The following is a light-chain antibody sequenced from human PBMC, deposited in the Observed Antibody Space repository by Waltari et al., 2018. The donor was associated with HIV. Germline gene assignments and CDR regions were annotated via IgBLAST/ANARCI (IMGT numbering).Light chain of an antibody. J-gene: IGKJ1*01. Sequence: EIVLTQSPRTLSLSPGERATLSCRASQSVSSSYLAWYQQKPGQAPRLLIYGASSRATGIPDRFSGSGSGTDFTLTISRLGPEDFAVYYCQQYGSSQTFGQGTKVEIK. CDR2: GAS. CDR3: QQYGSSQT. CDR1: QSVSSSY. V-gene: IGKV3-20*01.